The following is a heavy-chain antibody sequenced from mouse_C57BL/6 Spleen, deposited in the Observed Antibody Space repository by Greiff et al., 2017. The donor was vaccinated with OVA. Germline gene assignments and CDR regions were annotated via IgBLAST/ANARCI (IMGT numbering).Heavy chain of an antibody. CDR1: GYTFTSYW. V-gene: IGHV1-52*01. D-gene: IGHD3-2*02. CDR2: IDPSDSET. Sequence: QVHVKQPGAELVRPGSSVKLSCKASGYTFTSYWMHWVKQRPIQGLEWIGNIDPSDSETHYNPKFKDKATLTVDKSSSTAYMQLSSLTSEDSAVYYCAYSGNAMDYWGQGTSVTVSS. CDR3: AYSGNAMDY. J-gene: IGHJ4*01.